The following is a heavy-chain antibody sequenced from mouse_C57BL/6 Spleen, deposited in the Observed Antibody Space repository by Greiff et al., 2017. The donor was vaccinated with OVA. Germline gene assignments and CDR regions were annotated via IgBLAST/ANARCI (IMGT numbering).Heavy chain of an antibody. J-gene: IGHJ4*01. D-gene: IGHD4-1*01. CDR2: IYPRSGNT. V-gene: IGHV1-81*01. Sequence: QVQLKESGAELARPGASVKLSCKASGYTFTSYGISWVKQRTGQGLEWIGEIYPRSGNTYYNEKFKGKATLTADKSSSTAYMELRSLTSEDSAVYFCARRWDEGDYWGQGTSVTVFS. CDR1: GYTFTSYG. CDR3: ARRWDEGDY.